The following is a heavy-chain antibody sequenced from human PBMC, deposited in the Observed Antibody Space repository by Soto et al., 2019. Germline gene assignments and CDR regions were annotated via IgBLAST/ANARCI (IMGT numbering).Heavy chain of an antibody. CDR2: IRGSGGST. J-gene: IGHJ4*02. Sequence: EVQLLDSGGGLVQPGGSLRLSCAACGFTFSSYAMSWVRQAPGKGLEWVSAIRGSGGSTYYADSVKGRFTISRDNSKNTLYLQMNSLRAEDTAVYYCAKGRSWNNAYFDYWGQGTLVTVSS. CDR1: GFTFSSYA. CDR3: AKGRSWNNAYFDY. V-gene: IGHV3-23*01. D-gene: IGHD6-13*01.